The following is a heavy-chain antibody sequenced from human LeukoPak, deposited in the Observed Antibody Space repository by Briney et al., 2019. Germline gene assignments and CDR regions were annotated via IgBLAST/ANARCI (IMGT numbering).Heavy chain of an antibody. Sequence: GGSLRLSCAASRDTLSSYSMNWVRQAPGKGLEWLSYISYVSGARYYAESVKGRFTISRDNAKSSVYLEMNSLRAEDTAVYFCVGEGDGGYDYTHAVCWGQGTLVTVSS. CDR1: RDTLSSYS. CDR3: VGEGDGGYDYTHAVC. V-gene: IGHV3-48*01. J-gene: IGHJ4*02. CDR2: ISYVSGAR. D-gene: IGHD5-12*01.